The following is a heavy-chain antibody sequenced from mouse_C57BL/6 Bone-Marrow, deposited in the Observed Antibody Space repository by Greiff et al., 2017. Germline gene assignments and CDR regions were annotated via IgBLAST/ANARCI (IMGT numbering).Heavy chain of an antibody. D-gene: IGHD2-1*01. CDR3: AGGGIYYGNYGAGVDY. CDR2: IDPSDSET. J-gene: IGHJ2*01. V-gene: IGHV1-52*01. Sequence: QVQLQQPGAELVRPGSSVKLSCKASGYTFTSYWMHWVKQRPIQGLEWIGNIDPSDSETHYNQKFKDTATLTVDKSSSTAYMQLSSLTSADSAVSYGAGGGIYYGNYGAGVDYWGQGTTLTVSS. CDR1: GYTFTSYW.